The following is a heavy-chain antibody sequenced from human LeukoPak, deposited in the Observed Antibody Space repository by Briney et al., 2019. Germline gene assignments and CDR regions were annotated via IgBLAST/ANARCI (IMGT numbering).Heavy chain of an antibody. D-gene: IGHD2-15*01. CDR1: GGSFSGYY. V-gene: IGHV4-34*01. CDR2: INHSGST. Sequence: SETLSLTCAVYGGSFSGYYWSWIRQPPGKGLEWIGEINHSGSTNYNPSLKSRVTISLDTSKNQFSLRLTSVTAADTAVYYCARPELPGWSVLFDFWGQGTLVTVSS. J-gene: IGHJ4*02. CDR3: ARPELPGWSVLFDF.